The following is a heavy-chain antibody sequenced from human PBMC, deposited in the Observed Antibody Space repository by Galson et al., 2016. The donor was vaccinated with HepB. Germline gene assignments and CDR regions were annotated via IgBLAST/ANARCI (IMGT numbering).Heavy chain of an antibody. CDR2: ISSGSAYK. CDR3: ARDLSGPDY. Sequence: SLRLSCAASGFTFSTNSMNWVRQAPGKGLEWVSSISSGSAYKYYADSVKGRFTISRDNAKNSLYLQMNSLRVEDTAIYYCARDLSGPDYWGQGTLVTVSS. CDR1: GFTFSTNS. J-gene: IGHJ4*02. V-gene: IGHV3-21*01.